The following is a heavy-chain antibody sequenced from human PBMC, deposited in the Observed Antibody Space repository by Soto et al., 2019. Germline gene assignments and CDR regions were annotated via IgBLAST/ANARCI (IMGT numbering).Heavy chain of an antibody. CDR1: GGTFSSYA. CDR3: ASVETQRYYYGMDV. CDR2: IIPIFGTA. D-gene: IGHD2-15*01. J-gene: IGHJ6*02. V-gene: IGHV1-69*01. Sequence: QVQLVQSGAEVKKPGSSVKVCCKASGGTFSSYAISWVRQTPGQGLEWMGGIIPIFGTADYAQKFQGRVTITADESTSTAYMELSSLRSEVTAVYYCASVETQRYYYGMDVWGQGTTVTVSS.